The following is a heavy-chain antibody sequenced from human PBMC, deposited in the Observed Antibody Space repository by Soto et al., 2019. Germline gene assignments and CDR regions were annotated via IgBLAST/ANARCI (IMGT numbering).Heavy chain of an antibody. CDR1: GGSFSGYC. CDR2: ICHGGGT. V-gene: IGHV4-34*01. Sequence: PSETLSLTCAVYGGSFSGYCWSWIRQTPGERLEWVGDICHGGGTNYNPSLKSRVSFSMDPSKNQFSLKLNSVMAADTAVYYCAGYSNSWSKYVKFWGRGSLVTVSS. CDR3: AGYSNSWSKYVKF. J-gene: IGHJ1*01. D-gene: IGHD6-13*01.